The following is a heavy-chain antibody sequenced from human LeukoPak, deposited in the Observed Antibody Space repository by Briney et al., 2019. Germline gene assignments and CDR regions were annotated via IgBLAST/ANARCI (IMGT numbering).Heavy chain of an antibody. CDR2: IKQDGSEK. J-gene: IGHJ3*02. CDR3: ARVVFCSGGSCHIFAFDI. V-gene: IGHV3-7*03. D-gene: IGHD2-15*01. Sequence: GGSLRLSCAASGFTFSSYWMSWVRQAPGKGLEWVANIKQDGSEKYYVDSVKGRFTISRDNAKHSLYLQVNSLRAEDTAVYYCARVVFCSGGSCHIFAFDIWGKGTMVTVSS. CDR1: GFTFSSYW.